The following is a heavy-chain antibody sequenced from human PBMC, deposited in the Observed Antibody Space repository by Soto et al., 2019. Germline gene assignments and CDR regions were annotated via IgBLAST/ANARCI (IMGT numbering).Heavy chain of an antibody. CDR1: GYSIHSDDY. J-gene: IGHJ5*02. V-gene: IGHV4-4*07. D-gene: IGHD1-1*01. Sequence: PSETLSLTCTVSGYSIHSDDYWSWIRKSAGKGLEWIGRIYATGTTDYNPSLKSRVMMSVDTSKKQFSLKLRSVTAADTAVYYCVRDGTKTLRDWFDPWGQGISVTVSS. CDR3: VRDGTKTLRDWFDP. CDR2: IYATGTT.